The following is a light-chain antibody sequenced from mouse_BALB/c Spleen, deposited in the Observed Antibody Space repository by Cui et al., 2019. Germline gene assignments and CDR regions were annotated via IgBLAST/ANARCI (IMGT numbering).Light chain of an antibody. CDR3: QQWSGYPFT. V-gene: IGKV4-58*01. J-gene: IGKJ5*01. Sequence: ENVPTQSRAIMAASMWQKVTMTCSASSSVSTSYLRWYQQKSCASPKPLIHRTSNLASGVPARFSGSRSGTSYSLTISSVEAEDDATYYCQQWSGYPFTFGAGTKLELK. CDR2: RTS. CDR1: SSVSTSY.